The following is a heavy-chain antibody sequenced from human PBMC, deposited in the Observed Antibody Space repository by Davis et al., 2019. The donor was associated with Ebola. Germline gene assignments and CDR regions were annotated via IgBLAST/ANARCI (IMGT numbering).Heavy chain of an antibody. Sequence: SETLSLTCTVSGNSISNYYWGWIRQPPGKGLEWIGYIYYSGSTNYNPSLKSRVTISVDTSRNQFSLKLSSVTAADTAVYYCARELHDYGGNSVGFDYWGQGTLVTVSS. J-gene: IGHJ4*02. V-gene: IGHV4-59*01. CDR2: IYYSGST. CDR1: GNSISNYY. CDR3: ARELHDYGGNSVGFDY. D-gene: IGHD4-23*01.